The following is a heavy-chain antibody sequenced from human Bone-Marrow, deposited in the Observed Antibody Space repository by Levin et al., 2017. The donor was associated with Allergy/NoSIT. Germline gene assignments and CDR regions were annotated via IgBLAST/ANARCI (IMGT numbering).Heavy chain of an antibody. CDR1: GGSVSSFY. J-gene: IGHJ3*02. CDR2: IYYSGNT. V-gene: IGHV4-59*02. Sequence: SQTLSLTCTVSGGSVSSFYWSWIRQPPGKGLEWIGYIYYSGNTDYNPSLKSRVTISIDKSKNQFSLKLSSVTAADTAVYYCASPFYDSTGYFYAFHIWGQGTMVTVSS. D-gene: IGHD3-22*01. CDR3: ASPFYDSTGYFYAFHI.